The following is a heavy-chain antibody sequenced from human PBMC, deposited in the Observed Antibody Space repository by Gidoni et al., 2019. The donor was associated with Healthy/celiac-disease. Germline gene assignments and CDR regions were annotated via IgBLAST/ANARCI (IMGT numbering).Heavy chain of an antibody. CDR2: ISEDGSNK. D-gene: IGHD3-3*01. CDR1: GFPFSSYA. V-gene: IGHV3-30-3*01. CDR3: ARCITIFGVVCDYYGMDV. Sequence: QVQLVGSGGGVVKPGRSVRLSCAASGFPFSSYAMHWFRQAPGKGLEWVAFISEDGSNKYSAYSVKCRFTISRDNSKNTLYLQINSLRAEDTAVYYCARCITIFGVVCDYYGMDVWGQGTTVTVSS. J-gene: IGHJ6*02.